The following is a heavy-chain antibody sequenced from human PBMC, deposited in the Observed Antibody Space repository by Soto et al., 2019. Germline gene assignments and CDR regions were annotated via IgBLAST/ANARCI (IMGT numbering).Heavy chain of an antibody. V-gene: IGHV4-39*01. CDR2: IYYSGST. CDR1: GGSISSSSYY. Sequence: SETLSLTCTVSGGSISSSSYYWGWIRQPPGKGLEWIGSIYYSGSTYYNPSLKSRVTISVDTSKNQFSLKLSSVTAADTAVYYCAITHYYDSSGYYYGGGYYYYGMDVWGQGTTVTVSS. D-gene: IGHD3-22*01. CDR3: AITHYYDSSGYYYGGGYYYYGMDV. J-gene: IGHJ6*02.